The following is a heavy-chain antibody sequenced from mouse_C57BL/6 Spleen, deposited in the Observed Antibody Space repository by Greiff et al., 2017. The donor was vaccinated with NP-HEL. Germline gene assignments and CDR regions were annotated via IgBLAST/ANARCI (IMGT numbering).Heavy chain of an antibody. CDR1: GFTFNTYA. D-gene: IGHD1-1*01. Sequence: EVKVVESGGGLVQPKGSLKLSCAASGFTFNTYAMHWVRQAPGKGLEWVARIRSKSSNYATYYADSVKDRFTISRDDSQSMLYLQMNNLKTEDTAMYYCVRDSVTTVVAARWYFDVWGTGTTVTVSS. V-gene: IGHV10-3*01. CDR3: VRDSVTTVVAARWYFDV. CDR2: IRSKSSNYAT. J-gene: IGHJ1*03.